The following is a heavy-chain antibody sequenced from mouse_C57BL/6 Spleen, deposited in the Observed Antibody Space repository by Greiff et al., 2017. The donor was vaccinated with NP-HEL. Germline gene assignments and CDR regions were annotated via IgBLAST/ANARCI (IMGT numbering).Heavy chain of an antibody. Sequence: QVQLKESGAELARPGASVKMSCKASGYTFTSYTMHWVKQRPGQGLEWIGYINPSSGYTKYNQKFKDKATLTADKSSSTAYMQLSSLTSEDSAVYYCARDGYSLYYAMDYWGQGTSVTVSS. CDR3: ARDGYSLYYAMDY. D-gene: IGHD2-3*01. CDR1: GYTFTSYT. J-gene: IGHJ4*01. V-gene: IGHV1-4*01. CDR2: INPSSGYT.